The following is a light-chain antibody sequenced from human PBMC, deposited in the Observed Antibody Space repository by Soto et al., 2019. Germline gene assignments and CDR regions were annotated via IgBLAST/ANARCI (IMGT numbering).Light chain of an antibody. CDR2: DAS. Sequence: AVKLTQSPSSLSASVGDRVTITCRASQGISSALAWYQQKPGKAPKLLIYDASSLESGVPSRFSGSGSGTDFTLTISSLQPEDFATYYCQQFNNFTFGQGTLLEIK. V-gene: IGKV1D-13*01. J-gene: IGKJ5*01. CDR1: QGISSA. CDR3: QQFNNFT.